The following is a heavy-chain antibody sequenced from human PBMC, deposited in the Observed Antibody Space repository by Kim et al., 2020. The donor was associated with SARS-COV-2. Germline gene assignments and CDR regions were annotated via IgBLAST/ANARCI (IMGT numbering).Heavy chain of an antibody. J-gene: IGHJ3*02. CDR1: GFTFSNAW. Sequence: GGSLRLSCAASGFTFSNAWMSWVRQAPGKGLEWVGRIKSKTDGGTTDYAAPVKGRFTISRDDSKNTLDLQMNSLKTEDTAVYYCTTGRSLGARIKGDAFDIWGQGTMVTVSA. V-gene: IGHV3-15*01. D-gene: IGHD5-12*01. CDR3: TTGRSLGARIKGDAFDI. CDR2: IKSKTDGGTT.